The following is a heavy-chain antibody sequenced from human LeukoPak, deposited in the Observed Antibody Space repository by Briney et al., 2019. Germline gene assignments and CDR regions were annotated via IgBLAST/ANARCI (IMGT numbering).Heavy chain of an antibody. CDR1: GFTFSSYG. J-gene: IGHJ5*02. V-gene: IGHV3-30*18. Sequence: GGSLRLSCAASGFTFSSYGMNWVRQAPGKGLEWVAVISYDGSNKYYADSVKGRFTISRDNSKNTLYLQMNSLRAEDTAVYYCAKDLVTMVRGVIPNWFDPWGQGTLVTVSS. CDR2: ISYDGSNK. D-gene: IGHD3-10*01. CDR3: AKDLVTMVRGVIPNWFDP.